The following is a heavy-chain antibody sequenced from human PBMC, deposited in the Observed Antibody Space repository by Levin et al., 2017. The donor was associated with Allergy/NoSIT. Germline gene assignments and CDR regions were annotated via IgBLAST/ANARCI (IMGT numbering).Heavy chain of an antibody. V-gene: IGHV1-8*01. CDR2: RKKKRGKR. CDR3: ARLVVPGIIRYYYMDV. J-gene: IGHJ6*03. Sequence: GKVSCKASGYNFTSHDINWVRQATGQGREGTGRRKKKRGKRGEEEKEKVRVTMTRNTSISTAYMELSSLRSDDTAVYFCARLVVPGIIRYYYMDVWGKGTTVTVSS. D-gene: IGHD2-2*01. CDR1: GYNFTSHD.